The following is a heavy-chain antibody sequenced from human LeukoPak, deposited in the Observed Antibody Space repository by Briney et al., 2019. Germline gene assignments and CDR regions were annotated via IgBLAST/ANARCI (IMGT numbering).Heavy chain of an antibody. D-gene: IGHD1-1*01. CDR3: ARDQSGTGQDWFDP. J-gene: IGHJ5*02. CDR1: GFTFSSYS. CDR2: ISSSSSYI. V-gene: IGHV3-21*01. Sequence: GGSLRLSCAASGFTFSSYSMNWVRQAPGKGLEWGSSISSSSSYIYYADSVKGRFTISRDNAKNSLYLQMNSLRAEDTAVYYCARDQSGTGQDWFDPWGQGTLVTVSS.